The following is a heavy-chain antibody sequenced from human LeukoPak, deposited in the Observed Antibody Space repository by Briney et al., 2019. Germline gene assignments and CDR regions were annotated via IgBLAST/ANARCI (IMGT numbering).Heavy chain of an antibody. CDR3: ARDEASGYDILTGYYPLDY. CDR1: GYTFTSYG. V-gene: IGHV1-18*01. D-gene: IGHD3-9*01. J-gene: IGHJ4*02. CDR2: ISAYNGNT. Sequence: ASVKVSCKASGYTFTSYGISWVRQAPGQGLEWMGWISAYNGNTNYAQKLQGRVTMTTDTSTSTAYMELRSLRSDDTAVYYCARDEASGYDILTGYYPLDYWGQGTLVTVSS.